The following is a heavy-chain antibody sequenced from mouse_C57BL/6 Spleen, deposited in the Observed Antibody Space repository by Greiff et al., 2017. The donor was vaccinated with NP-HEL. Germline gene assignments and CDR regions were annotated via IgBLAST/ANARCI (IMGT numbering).Heavy chain of an antibody. D-gene: IGHD2-2*01. V-gene: IGHV1-53*01. CDR1: GYTFTSYW. CDR3: AKGGGLRSPLFDY. CDR2: INPSNGGT. J-gene: IGHJ2*01. Sequence: VQLQQSGTELVKPGASVKLSCKASGYTFTSYWMHWVKQRPGQGLEWIGNINPSNGGTNYNEKFKSKATLTVDKSSSTAYMQLSSLKSEDSAVYYCAKGGGLRSPLFDYWGQGTTLTVSS.